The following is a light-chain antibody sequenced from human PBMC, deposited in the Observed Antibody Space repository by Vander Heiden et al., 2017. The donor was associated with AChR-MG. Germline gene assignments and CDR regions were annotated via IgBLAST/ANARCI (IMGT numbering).Light chain of an antibody. V-gene: IGLV6-57*02. Sequence: FLLTHPPSLSQSPALRVSSSGTGSSGSIASNDVQWYQQRPGSAPTTVIYEDNQRPSGVPDRFSGSIDSSSNSASLTISGLKTEDEADYYCQSYDSSNWVFGGGTKLTVL. CDR1: SGSIASND. CDR3: QSYDSSNWV. J-gene: IGLJ3*02. CDR2: EDN.